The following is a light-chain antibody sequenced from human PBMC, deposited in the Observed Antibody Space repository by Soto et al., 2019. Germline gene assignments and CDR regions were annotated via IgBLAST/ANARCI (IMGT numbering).Light chain of an antibody. CDR3: SSYAGTKHYV. CDR2: EVS. J-gene: IGLJ1*01. V-gene: IGLV2-8*01. CDR1: SSDVGGYNY. Sequence: QSVLTQPPSASGSPGQSVTISCTGTSSDVGGYNYVSWYQQHPGKAPKLMIYEVSKRPSGVPDRFSGSKSGNTASLTVSGLHAEDEADYYCSSYAGTKHYVFGTGTKLTVL.